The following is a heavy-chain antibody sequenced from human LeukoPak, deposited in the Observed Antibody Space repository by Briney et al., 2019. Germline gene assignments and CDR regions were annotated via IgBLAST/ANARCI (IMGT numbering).Heavy chain of an antibody. D-gene: IGHD6-19*01. V-gene: IGHV3-30-3*01. CDR3: ARSVSGVWFFDY. J-gene: IGHJ4*02. CDR1: GFPFTVYP. CDR2: SSSDETYK. Sequence: GGSLRLSCAASGFPFTVYPTHWVRQAPGKGLEWVSVSSSDETYKFYADSVRGRFTISRDNSKNRLYLQMSDLRAEDTAVYFCARSVSGVWFFDYWGRGTLVTVSS.